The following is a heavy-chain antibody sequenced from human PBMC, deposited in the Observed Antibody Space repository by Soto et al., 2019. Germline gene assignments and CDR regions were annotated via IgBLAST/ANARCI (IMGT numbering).Heavy chain of an antibody. Sequence: GGSLRLSCAASGFTFSSYGMHWVRQAPGKGLEWVAVIWYDGSNKYYADSVKGRFTISRDNSKNTLYLQMNSLRAEDTAVYYCARDGILTTWGDAFDIWGQGTMVTV. CDR2: IWYDGSNK. J-gene: IGHJ3*02. CDR3: ARDGILTTWGDAFDI. D-gene: IGHD3-9*01. V-gene: IGHV3-33*01. CDR1: GFTFSSYG.